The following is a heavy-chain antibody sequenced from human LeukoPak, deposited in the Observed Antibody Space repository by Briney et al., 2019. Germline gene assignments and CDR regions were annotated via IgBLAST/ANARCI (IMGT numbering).Heavy chain of an antibody. J-gene: IGHJ4*02. D-gene: IGHD3-3*01. CDR2: IEFAGDT. V-gene: IGHV3-13*01. CDR3: ARDSRGSYY. CDR1: GFTFSSYD. Sequence: GGSLRLSRAASGFTFSSYDMHWVRQATGKGLEWVSVIEFAGDTYYADSVKGRFTISRGNAKNSLYLQMNSLRAGDTAVYYCARDSRGSYYWGQGTLVTVSS.